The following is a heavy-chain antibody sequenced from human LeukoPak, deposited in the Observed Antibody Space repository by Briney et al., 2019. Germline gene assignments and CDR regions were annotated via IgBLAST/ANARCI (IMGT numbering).Heavy chain of an antibody. J-gene: IGHJ4*02. CDR3: ARPPSRGYSSSFEY. D-gene: IGHD2-2*03. CDR1: GYSFATYW. CDR2: IYPDESNI. V-gene: IGHV5-51*01. Sequence: GESLKISCKGSGYSFATYWIAWGRQMPGKGLEWRGIIYPDESNIRYSPSFQGQVTISADKSISTAYLQWSSLKASDTAIYYCARPPSRGYSSSFEYWGQGTLVTVSS.